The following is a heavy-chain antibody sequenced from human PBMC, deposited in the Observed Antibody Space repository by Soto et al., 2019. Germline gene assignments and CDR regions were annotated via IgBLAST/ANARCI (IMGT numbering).Heavy chain of an antibody. CDR3: ARDRVGDSAGSRNYGMDV. J-gene: IGHJ6*02. D-gene: IGHD1-26*01. CDR2: INHSGST. V-gene: IGHV4-34*01. Sequence: SETLSLTCAVYGGSFSGYYWSWIRQPPGKGLEWIGEINHSGSTNYNPSLKSRVTISVDTSKNQFSLKLSSVTAADTAVYYCARDRVGDSAGSRNYGMDVWGQGTTVTVSS. CDR1: GGSFSGYY.